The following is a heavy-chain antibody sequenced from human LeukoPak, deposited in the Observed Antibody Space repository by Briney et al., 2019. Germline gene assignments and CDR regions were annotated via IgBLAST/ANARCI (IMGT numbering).Heavy chain of an antibody. D-gene: IGHD5-24*01. J-gene: IGHJ4*02. CDR1: GYSISSGYY. CDR2: IYHSGST. Sequence: SETLSLTCTVSGYSISSGYYWGWIRQPPGKGLEWIGSIYHSGSTNYNPSLKSRVTISVDTSKNQFSLKLSSVTAADTAVYYCARGRRDGYNLEYFDKWGQGTLVTVSS. CDR3: ARGRRDGYNLEYFDK. V-gene: IGHV4-38-2*02.